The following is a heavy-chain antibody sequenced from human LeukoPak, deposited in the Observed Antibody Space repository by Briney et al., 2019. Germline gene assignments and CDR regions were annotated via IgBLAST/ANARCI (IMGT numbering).Heavy chain of an antibody. CDR3: ARGIRLRQRYYFDY. D-gene: IGHD5-12*01. CDR2: MNPNSGNT. V-gene: IGHV1-8*02. J-gene: IGHJ4*02. CDR1: GYTFTGYY. Sequence: ASVKVSCKASGYTFTGYYMHWVRQATGQGLEWMGWMNPNSGNTGYAQKFQGRVTMTRNTSISTAYMELSSLRSEDTAVYYCARGIRLRQRYYFDYWGQGTLVTVSS.